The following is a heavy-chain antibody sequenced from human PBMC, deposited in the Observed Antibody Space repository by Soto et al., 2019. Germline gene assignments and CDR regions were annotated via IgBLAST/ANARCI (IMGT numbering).Heavy chain of an antibody. CDR2: INHSGST. V-gene: IGHV4-34*01. J-gene: IGHJ5*02. D-gene: IGHD3-9*01. Sequence: SETLSLTCAVYGGSFSGYYWSWIRQPPGKGLDWIGEINHSGSTNYNPSLKSRVTISVDTSKNQFSLKLSSVTAADTAVYYCARQKLVPHSNWFDPWGQGTLVTVSS. CDR3: ARQKLVPHSNWFDP. CDR1: GGSFSGYY.